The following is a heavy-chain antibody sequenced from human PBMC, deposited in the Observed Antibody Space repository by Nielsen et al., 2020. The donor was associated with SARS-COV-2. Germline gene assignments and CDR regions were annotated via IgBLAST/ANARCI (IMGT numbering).Heavy chain of an antibody. Sequence: GGSLRLSCAASGFTFNKAWMSWVRQAPGKGLEWVGRIKSKEGGETTDYAAPVKGRFTISRDDSKTTLYLQMTSLKTEDTGVYYCTTDWAYCSGGSCYPVDYWGQGTLVTVSS. CDR2: IKSKEGGETT. CDR1: GFTFNKAW. V-gene: IGHV3-15*01. J-gene: IGHJ4*02. CDR3: TTDWAYCSGGSCYPVDY. D-gene: IGHD2-15*01.